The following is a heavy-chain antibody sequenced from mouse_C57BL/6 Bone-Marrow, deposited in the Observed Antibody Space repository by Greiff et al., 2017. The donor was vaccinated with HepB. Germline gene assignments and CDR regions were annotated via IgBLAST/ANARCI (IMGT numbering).Heavy chain of an antibody. Sequence: QQSCKASGYTFTSYWMHWVKQRPGRGLEWIGRIDPNSGGTKYNEKFKSKATLTVDKPSSTAYMQLSSLTSEDSAVYYCARPDGSSYGYFDVWGTGTTVTVSS. CDR2: IDPNSGGT. CDR1: GYTFTSYW. J-gene: IGHJ1*03. V-gene: IGHV1-72*01. CDR3: ARPDGSSYGYFDV. D-gene: IGHD1-1*01.